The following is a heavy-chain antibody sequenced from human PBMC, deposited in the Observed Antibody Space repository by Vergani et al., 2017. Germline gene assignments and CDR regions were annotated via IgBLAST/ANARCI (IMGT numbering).Heavy chain of an antibody. V-gene: IGHV2-70*04. J-gene: IGHJ4*02. CDR1: GFSLSTSGMR. CDR2: IDWDDDK. D-gene: IGHD7-27*01. Sequence: QVTLKESGPALVKPTQTLTLTCTFSGFSLSTSGMRVSWIRQPPGKALEWLARIDWDDDKFYSTSLKTRLTISKDTSKNQLVLTMTNMDPVDTATYYCARSSNGGSTGFDYWGQGTLVTVSS. CDR3: ARSSNGGSTGFDY.